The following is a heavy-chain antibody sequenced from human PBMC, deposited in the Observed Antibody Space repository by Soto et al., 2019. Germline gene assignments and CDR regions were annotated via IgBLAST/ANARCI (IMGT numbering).Heavy chain of an antibody. J-gene: IGHJ4*02. CDR3: ARGGHVVVVTAALDY. D-gene: IGHD2-21*02. V-gene: IGHV1-46*01. CDR1: GDTFTGYY. CDR2: VNPSGGHT. Sequence: QVQLMQSGAEVKKPGASVKVSCKASGDTFTGYYIHWVRQAPGQGLEWMGTVNPSGGHTTYAQHFLGRVTITRDTSTSTLYMELTSLTSHDTAVYYCARGGHVVVVTAALDYWGQGTLVTVSS.